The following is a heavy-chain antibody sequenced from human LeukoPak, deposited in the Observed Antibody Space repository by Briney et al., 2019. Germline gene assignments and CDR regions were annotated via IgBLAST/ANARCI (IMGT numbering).Heavy chain of an antibody. D-gene: IGHD3-10*01. Sequence: SETLSLTCTVSGDSISSGDYYWSWIRQPPGTGLEWIGYIYYSGSTYYNPSLESRVTISVQTSKNQFSLKLSSVTAADTAVYYCARAGSGSYYNGKNWFDPWGQGTLVTVSS. CDR2: IYYSGST. CDR1: GDSISSGDYY. J-gene: IGHJ5*02. CDR3: ARAGSGSYYNGKNWFDP. V-gene: IGHV4-30-4*01.